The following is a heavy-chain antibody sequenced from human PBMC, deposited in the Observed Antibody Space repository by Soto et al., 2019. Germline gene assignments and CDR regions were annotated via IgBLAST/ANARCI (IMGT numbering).Heavy chain of an antibody. CDR3: AGDRTYYDFWSGSRYYYYGMDV. V-gene: IGHV4-30-4*01. D-gene: IGHD3-3*01. Sequence: TLSLTCTVSGGSISSGDYYWSWIRQPPGKGLEWIGYIYYSGSTYYNPSLKSRVTISVDTSKNQFSLKLSSVTAADTAVYYCAGDRTYYDFWSGSRYYYYGMDVWGQGTTVTAP. CDR2: IYYSGST. CDR1: GGSISSGDYY. J-gene: IGHJ6*02.